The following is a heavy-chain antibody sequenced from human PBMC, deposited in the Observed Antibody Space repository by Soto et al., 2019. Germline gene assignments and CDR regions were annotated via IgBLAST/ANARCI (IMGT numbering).Heavy chain of an antibody. CDR3: AANFDY. CDR1: GFTFSSYG. CDR2: ISYDGSNK. J-gene: IGHJ4*02. Sequence: GGSLRLSCAASGFTFSSYGMHWVRQAPGKGLEWVAVISYDGSNKYYADSVKGRFTISRDNSKSTLYLRINSLRTEDTAVYYCAANFDYWGQGTLVTVSS. V-gene: IGHV3-30*03.